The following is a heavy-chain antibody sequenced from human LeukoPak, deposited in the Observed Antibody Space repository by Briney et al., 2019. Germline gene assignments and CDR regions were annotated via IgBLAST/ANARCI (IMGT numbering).Heavy chain of an antibody. Sequence: PGGSLRLSCEASGFTFTSYWMHWVRQAPGKALVWVSGINSDGSSTTYADSAKGRFTLSRDNAKNTLYLQMNSLRAEDTAVYYCARGGSSWYERDYFDYWGQGTLVTVSS. CDR3: ARGGSSWYERDYFDY. CDR1: GFTFTSYW. V-gene: IGHV3-74*01. CDR2: INSDGSST. J-gene: IGHJ4*02. D-gene: IGHD6-13*01.